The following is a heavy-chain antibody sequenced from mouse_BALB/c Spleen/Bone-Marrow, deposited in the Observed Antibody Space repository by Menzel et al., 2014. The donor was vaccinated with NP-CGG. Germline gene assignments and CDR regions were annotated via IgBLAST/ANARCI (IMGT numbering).Heavy chain of an antibody. CDR1: GYTFSSYW. D-gene: IGHD2-14*01. CDR3: ARDYRYDGAMDY. CDR2: ILPGSGTT. Sequence: VQRVESGAELMKPGASVKISCKATGYTFSSYWIEWVKQRPGHGLEWIGEILPGSGTTNYNENFKGKATFTADTSSNTAYMQLGSLTSEDSAVYYCARDYRYDGAMDYWGQGTSVTVSS. V-gene: IGHV1-9*01. J-gene: IGHJ4*01.